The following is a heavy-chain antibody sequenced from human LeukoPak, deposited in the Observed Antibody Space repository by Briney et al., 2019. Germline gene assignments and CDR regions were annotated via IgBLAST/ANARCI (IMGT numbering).Heavy chain of an antibody. CDR1: GFNFDDYW. Sequence: GGSLRLSCAASGFNFDDYWMIWVRHPPGKGLERVAIIDGSENLYVDLVKGRFILFRDNARNSLSLQVNSARVEDAGVYYCVTGRVGLWGQGTLVTVSS. V-gene: IGHV3-7*01. J-gene: IGHJ5*02. CDR3: VTGRVGL. CDR2: IDGSEN.